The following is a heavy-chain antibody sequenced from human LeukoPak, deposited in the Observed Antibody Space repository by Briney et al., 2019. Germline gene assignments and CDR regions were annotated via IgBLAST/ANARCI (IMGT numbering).Heavy chain of an antibody. D-gene: IGHD2-21*02. CDR1: GFTFSFYW. CDR3: ARVGCGGDCSFDH. CDR2: INSDGSDT. Sequence: GGSLRLSCAASGFTFSFYWMHXXXQAPGKGLXXXXRINSDGSDTTYADSVQGRFTISRDNAKNTLYLQMNSLRADDTAVYYCARVGCGGDCSFDHWGQGTLVTVSS. V-gene: IGHV3-74*01. J-gene: IGHJ4*02.